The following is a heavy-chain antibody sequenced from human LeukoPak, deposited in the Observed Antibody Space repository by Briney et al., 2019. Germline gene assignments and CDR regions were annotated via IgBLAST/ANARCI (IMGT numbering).Heavy chain of an antibody. J-gene: IGHJ5*02. CDR2: IYHSGST. CDR1: GYSISSGYY. V-gene: IGHV4-38-2*02. D-gene: IGHD5-24*01. Sequence: SETPSLTCTVSGYSISSGYYWGWIRQPPGKGLEWIGSIYHSGSTNYNPSLKSRVTISVDTSKNQFSLKLSSVAAADTAVYYCAREGYNLQWFDPWGQGTLVTVSS. CDR3: AREGYNLQWFDP.